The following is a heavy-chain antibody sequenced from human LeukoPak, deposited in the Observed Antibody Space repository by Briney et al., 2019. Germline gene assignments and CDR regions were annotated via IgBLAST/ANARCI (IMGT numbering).Heavy chain of an antibody. CDR2: INTDGSST. V-gene: IGHV3-74*01. D-gene: IGHD4-17*01. Sequence: GGSLRLSCAASGFTFNSYWMHWVRHAPGKGLVWVSRINTDGSSTTYADSVKGRFTISRDNAKNTLYLQMNSLRAEDSAVYYCARDLGSREYTTSDYWGQGTLVTVSS. CDR1: GFTFNSYW. CDR3: ARDLGSREYTTSDY. J-gene: IGHJ4*02.